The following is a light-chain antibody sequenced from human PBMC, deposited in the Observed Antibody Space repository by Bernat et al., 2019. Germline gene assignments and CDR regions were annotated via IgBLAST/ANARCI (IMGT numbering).Light chain of an antibody. J-gene: IGKJ5*01. CDR2: GAS. CDR3: QHLNNFPIT. Sequence: DIQLTQSPPFLSASVGDRVTITCRASQVIGIYLDWYQQKPGKAPNLLIYGASTLQTGVPSRFSGSGSGTEFTLTINNLQPEDFATFYCQHLNNFPITFGQGTRLEIK. CDR1: QVIGIY. V-gene: IGKV1-9*01.